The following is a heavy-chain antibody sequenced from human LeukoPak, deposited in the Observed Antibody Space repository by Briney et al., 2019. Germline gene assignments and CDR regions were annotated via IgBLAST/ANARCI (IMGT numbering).Heavy chain of an antibody. Sequence: ASVKVSCKASGYTFTSYYIHWVRQAPGQGLEWMGWINPKSGGTNHAQKFQGRVTMTRDTSITTAYMELSRLGSDDTAVYYCATSRASYSNSSSLDYWGQGTLVTVSS. CDR3: ATSRASYSNSSSLDY. J-gene: IGHJ4*02. D-gene: IGHD6-6*01. V-gene: IGHV1-2*02. CDR2: INPKSGGT. CDR1: GYTFTSYY.